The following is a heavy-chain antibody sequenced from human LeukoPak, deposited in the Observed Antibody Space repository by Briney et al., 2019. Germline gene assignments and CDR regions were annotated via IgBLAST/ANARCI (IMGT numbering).Heavy chain of an antibody. J-gene: IGHJ6*03. CDR1: GFTFSSYW. CDR2: IKQDGSEK. D-gene: IGHD6-13*01. V-gene: IGHV3-7*01. CDR3: AGAGSWAWSSYMDV. Sequence: PGGSLRLSCAASGFTFSSYWMSWVRQAPGKGLEWVANIKQDGSEKYYVDSVKGRFTISRDNAKNSLFLQMNSLRVEDTAVYYCAGAGSWAWSSYMDVWGKGTTVTVSS.